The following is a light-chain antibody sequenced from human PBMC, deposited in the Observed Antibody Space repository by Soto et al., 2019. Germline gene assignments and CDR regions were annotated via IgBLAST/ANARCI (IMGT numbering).Light chain of an antibody. Sequence: VLTQPASVSGSPGQSITISCTGTSSDVGSYNLVSWYQQHPGKAPKLMIYDVVDRPSGVSYRFSGSKSGNTASLTISGLQAADEADYFCSSYTSTMTNVFGSGTKVTVL. J-gene: IGLJ1*01. CDR1: SSDVGSYNL. V-gene: IGLV2-14*02. CDR2: DVV. CDR3: SSYTSTMTNV.